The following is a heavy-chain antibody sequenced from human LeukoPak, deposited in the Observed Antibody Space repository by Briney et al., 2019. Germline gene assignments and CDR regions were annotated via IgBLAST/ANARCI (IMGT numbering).Heavy chain of an antibody. CDR3: VRGQILADY. J-gene: IGHJ4*02. CDR2: VYHSGDT. CDR1: GGSISDYY. V-gene: IGHV4-59*01. D-gene: IGHD2/OR15-2a*01. Sequence: SETLSLTCTVSGGSISDYYWSWIRQPPGKGLEWIGYVYHSGDTNYNPSLKSRVTMSVDTSKNQFSLKLNSVTAADTAVYYCVRGQILADYWGQGALVTVSS.